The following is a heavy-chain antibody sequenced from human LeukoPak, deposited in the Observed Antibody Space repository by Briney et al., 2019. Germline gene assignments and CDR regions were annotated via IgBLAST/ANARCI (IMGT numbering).Heavy chain of an antibody. J-gene: IGHJ4*02. CDR2: IYTSGST. V-gene: IGHV4-4*07. D-gene: IGHD3-16*01. Sequence: SETLSLTCTDSGGCISRYYWPWVRQPAGQGLEWIGRIYTSGSTNYNPSLKSRVTMSVDTSKNQFALKLSSVTAADTVVYYCARDGGGIMSYWGQGTLVTVSS. CDR3: ARDGGGIMSY. CDR1: GGCISRYY.